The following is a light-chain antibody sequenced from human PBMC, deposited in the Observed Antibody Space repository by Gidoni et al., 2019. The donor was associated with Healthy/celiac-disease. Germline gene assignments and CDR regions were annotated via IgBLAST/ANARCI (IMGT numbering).Light chain of an antibody. CDR2: GAA. CDR3: QQYNNWPLWT. CDR1: QSVSSN. V-gene: IGKV3-15*01. Sequence: EIVMTQSPATLSVSPGERATLSCRASQSVSSNLAWYQQKPGQAPRLRIYGAATRANGIPARFSGSGSGTEFTLTISSLQSEDFAVYYCQQYNNWPLWTFGQGTKVEIK. J-gene: IGKJ1*01.